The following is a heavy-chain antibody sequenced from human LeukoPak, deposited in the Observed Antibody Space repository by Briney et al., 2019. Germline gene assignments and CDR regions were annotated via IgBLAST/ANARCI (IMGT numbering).Heavy chain of an antibody. D-gene: IGHD1-14*01. V-gene: IGHV3-9*01. J-gene: IGHJ5*02. Sequence: GGSLRLSCAASGFTFEDYAMHWVRHAPGKGLEWVSGINWNSGSIGYAESVKGRFTISRDNVMNSLYLQMNSLRPEDTALYYCVKDRRNPYRPEGPFDRWGQGTLVTVSS. CDR1: GFTFEDYA. CDR3: VKDRRNPYRPEGPFDR. CDR2: INWNSGSI.